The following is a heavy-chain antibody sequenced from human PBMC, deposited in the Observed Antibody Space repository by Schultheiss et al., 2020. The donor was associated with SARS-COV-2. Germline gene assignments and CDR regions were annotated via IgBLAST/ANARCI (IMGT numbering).Heavy chain of an antibody. CDR1: GYTFTSYG. CDR2: INPNSGGT. D-gene: IGHD2-2*01. J-gene: IGHJ4*02. CDR3: ARVYCSSTSCYYYFDY. V-gene: IGHV1-18*01. Sequence: ASVKVSCKASGYTFTSYGISWVRQAPGQGLEWMGWINPNSGGTNYAQKLQGRVTMTTDTSTSTAYMELRSLRSDDTAVYYCARVYCSSTSCYYYFDYWGQGTLVTVSS.